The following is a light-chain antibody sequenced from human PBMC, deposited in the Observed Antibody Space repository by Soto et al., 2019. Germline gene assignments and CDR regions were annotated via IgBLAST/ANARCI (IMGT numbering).Light chain of an antibody. CDR1: QTISGY. CDR2: AAS. CDR3: QQSYTTTLT. J-gene: IGKJ4*01. V-gene: IGKV1-39*01. Sequence: DIQMTQSPSSLSASVGDTVTITFRAGQTISGYLNWYQQKXGKAPEXXIYAASYLGNGVPSRFSGSGSGTYFTLTISSLQPEDLATYYCQQSYTTTLTFGGGTKVDIK.